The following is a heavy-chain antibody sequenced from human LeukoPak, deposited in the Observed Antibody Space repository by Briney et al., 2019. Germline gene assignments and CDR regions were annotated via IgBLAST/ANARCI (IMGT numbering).Heavy chain of an antibody. CDR1: GFTFKRYA. V-gene: IGHV3-30*04. J-gene: IGHJ4*02. Sequence: GTSLRLSCAASGFTFKRYAMHWVRQAPGKGLEWLTIMSYDGNISYYADSVKGRYTISRDNSNDTLYLQMNSLRADGTAIYYCTRGRSVYGSGSYSAYWGQGTLVTVSS. CDR2: MSYDGNIS. CDR3: TRGRSVYGSGSYSAY. D-gene: IGHD3-10*01.